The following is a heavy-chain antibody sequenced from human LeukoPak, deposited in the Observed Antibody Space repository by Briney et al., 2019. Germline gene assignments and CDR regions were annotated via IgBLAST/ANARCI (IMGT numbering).Heavy chain of an antibody. CDR1: GGTFNNSA. CDR3: ARDVHGDYGSGWFDP. D-gene: IGHD4-17*01. Sequence: SSVKVSCKTSGGTFNNSAISWVRQAPGQGLEWLGGIMPLFGTAGYAQKFQGRVTITKGESTRTVYLELTSLTSDDTAVYYCARDVHGDYGSGWFDPWGQGTLVSVSS. CDR2: IMPLFGTA. V-gene: IGHV1-69*05. J-gene: IGHJ5*02.